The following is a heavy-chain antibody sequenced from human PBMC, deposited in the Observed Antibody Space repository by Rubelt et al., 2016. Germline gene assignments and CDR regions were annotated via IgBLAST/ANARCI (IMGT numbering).Heavy chain of an antibody. CDR3: ATALAGAAAAPRRLWFDP. J-gene: IGHJ5*02. CDR2: INHSGST. D-gene: IGHD6-13*01. V-gene: IGHV4-34*01. CDR1: GGSFSGYY. Sequence: QVQLQQWGAGLLKPSETLSLTCAVYGGSFSGYYWSWIRQPPGKGLEWIGEINHSGSTNYNPSLKSRVTITVGGAKTQFALKPRSVTGADAAVYYCATALAGAAAAPRRLWFDPWGQGTLVTVSS.